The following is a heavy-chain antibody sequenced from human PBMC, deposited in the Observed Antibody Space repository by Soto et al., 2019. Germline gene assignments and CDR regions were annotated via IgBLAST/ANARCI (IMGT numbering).Heavy chain of an antibody. V-gene: IGHV6-1*01. CDR2: TYYRSKWYT. D-gene: IGHD6-13*01. Sequence: SQTLSLTCVISGDSVSSKSGAWNWIRQSPSRGLEWLGRTYYRSKWYTDYGVTVKGRITINPDTSRNQFSLQLNSVTPEDTAVYYCAGRQAATGTALVLWGQGILVT. CDR1: GDSVSSKSGA. J-gene: IGHJ4*02. CDR3: AGRQAATGTALVL.